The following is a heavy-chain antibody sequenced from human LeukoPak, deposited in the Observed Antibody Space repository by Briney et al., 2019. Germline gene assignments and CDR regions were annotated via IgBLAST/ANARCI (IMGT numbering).Heavy chain of an antibody. J-gene: IGHJ4*02. V-gene: IGHV4-4*07. CDR2: IYTSGST. CDR1: GGSISSYY. Sequence: PSETLSLTCTVSGGSISSYYWSWIRQPAGKGLEWIGRIYTSGSTKYNPSLKSRVTMSVDTSKNQFSLKLSSVTAADTAVYYCARSKVVPAAISKSAAAGTIEDADYWGQGTLVTVSS. D-gene: IGHD2-2*01. CDR3: ARSKVVPAAISKSAAAGTIEDADY.